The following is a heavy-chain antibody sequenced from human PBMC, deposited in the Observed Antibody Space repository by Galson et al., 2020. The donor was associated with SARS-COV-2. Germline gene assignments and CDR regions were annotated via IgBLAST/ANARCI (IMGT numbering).Heavy chain of an antibody. D-gene: IGHD6-19*01. J-gene: IGHJ4*02. CDR3: ARERMAGTGYNYFDY. Sequence: GESLKISCAASGFAVSSNFMSWVRQTPERGLEWVSIIYSGGDAYYADSVKGRFTISRDSSENTLYLQMNSLRAEDSAVYFCARERMAGTGYNYFDYWGQGTLVTVSS. CDR2: IYSGGDA. CDR1: GFAVSSNF. V-gene: IGHV3-53*01.